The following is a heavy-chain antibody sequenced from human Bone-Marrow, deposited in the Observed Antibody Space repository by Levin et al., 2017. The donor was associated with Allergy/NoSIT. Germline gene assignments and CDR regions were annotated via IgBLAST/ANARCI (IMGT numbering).Heavy chain of an antibody. D-gene: IGHD1-26*01. J-gene: IGHJ6*02. Sequence: PSETLSLTCTVSGGSISSGNYYLSWIRQPPGTGLEWIGYIWQSGSTYYNPSLKSRVTIAVDTSKNQFSLKLESVTAADTAVYYCARDPGASGSHLRYYQYGVDVWGQGTTVTVSS. CDR1: GGSISSGNYY. CDR3: ARDPGASGSHLRYYQYGVDV. V-gene: IGHV4-30-4*01. CDR2: IWQSGST.